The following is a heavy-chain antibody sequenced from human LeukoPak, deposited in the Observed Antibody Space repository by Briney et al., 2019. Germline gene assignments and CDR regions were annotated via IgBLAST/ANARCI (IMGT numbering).Heavy chain of an antibody. D-gene: IGHD2-2*03. V-gene: IGHV4-38-2*01. CDR3: ASTLAGYCSSTSCLYFDH. CDR1: GYSISSGYY. CDR2: IYHSGST. Sequence: SETLSLTCAVSGYSISSGYYWGWIRQPPGKGLEWIGSIYHSGSTYYNPSLKSRVTISVDTSKNQFSLKLSSVTAADTAVYYCASTLAGYCSSTSCLYFDHWGQGTLVTVSS. J-gene: IGHJ4*02.